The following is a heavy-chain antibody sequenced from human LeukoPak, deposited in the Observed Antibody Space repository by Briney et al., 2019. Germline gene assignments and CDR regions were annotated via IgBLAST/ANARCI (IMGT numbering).Heavy chain of an antibody. D-gene: IGHD3-16*01. CDR1: GLTFSSYA. Sequence: PGGSLRLSCAASGLTFSSYAMSWVRQAPGKGLEWVAAISGSGDRTYYADSVKGRFTVSRDNAKNTLYLQMNSLRVEDTAVYYCATDRAWGGFDYWGLGALVTVSS. V-gene: IGHV3-23*01. J-gene: IGHJ4*02. CDR3: ATDRAWGGFDY. CDR2: ISGSGDRT.